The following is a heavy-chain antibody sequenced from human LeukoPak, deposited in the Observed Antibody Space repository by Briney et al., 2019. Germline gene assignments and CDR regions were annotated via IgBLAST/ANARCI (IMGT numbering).Heavy chain of an antibody. CDR1: GGTFSSHF. D-gene: IGHD2-21*02. Sequence: VASVKVSCKASGGTFSSHFISWVRQAPGQGREWMGGINPIFGTDHYAQKFQDRVTITADISTNTVYMELSNLRSEDTAMYYCARDEEGDCGGDCYNWFAPWGQGTLVTVSS. J-gene: IGHJ5*02. CDR2: INPIFGTD. CDR3: ARDEEGDCGGDCYNWFAP. V-gene: IGHV1-69*06.